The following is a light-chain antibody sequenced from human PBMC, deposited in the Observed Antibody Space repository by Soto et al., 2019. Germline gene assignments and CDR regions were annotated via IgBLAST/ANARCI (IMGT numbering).Light chain of an antibody. Sequence: DIRLTQSPSSLSASVGDRVSISCRASQSISRYLHWYQQKPGEAPKLLIYAASTLQSGVPSRFSGSGSGAAFTLTISSLQPEDIGVYYCQQSFSSPKWTFGQGTKVEI. V-gene: IGKV1-39*01. CDR1: QSISRY. CDR3: QQSFSSPKWT. J-gene: IGKJ1*01. CDR2: AAS.